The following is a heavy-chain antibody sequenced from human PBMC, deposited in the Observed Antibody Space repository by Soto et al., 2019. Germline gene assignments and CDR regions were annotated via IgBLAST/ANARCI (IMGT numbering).Heavy chain of an antibody. CDR2: TYYRSKWYN. D-gene: IGHD3-10*01. CDR1: GDSVSSNSAA. CDR3: ARELWPFYYYGMDV. J-gene: IGHJ6*02. V-gene: IGHV6-1*01. Sequence: QSPTLSLTCAISGDSVSSNSAAWNWIRQSPSRGLEWLGRTYYRSKWYNDYAVSVKSRITINPDTSKNQFSLQLNSVTPEDTAVYYCARELWPFYYYGMDVWGQGTTVTVSS.